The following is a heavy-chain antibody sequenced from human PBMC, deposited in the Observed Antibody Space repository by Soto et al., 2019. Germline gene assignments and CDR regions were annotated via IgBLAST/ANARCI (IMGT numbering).Heavy chain of an antibody. Sequence: GASVKVSCKASGYTFTSYFMHWVRQAPGQGLEWMGLINPNGGSTAYAQKFKGRVTMTRDLSTGTVYMDLTSLTSEDTAVYYCVRDGEDSRSSSGWFDPWGQGTLVTVSS. CDR2: INPNGGST. CDR1: GYTFTSYF. V-gene: IGHV1-46*01. CDR3: VRDGEDSRSSSGWFDP. D-gene: IGHD6-6*01. J-gene: IGHJ5*02.